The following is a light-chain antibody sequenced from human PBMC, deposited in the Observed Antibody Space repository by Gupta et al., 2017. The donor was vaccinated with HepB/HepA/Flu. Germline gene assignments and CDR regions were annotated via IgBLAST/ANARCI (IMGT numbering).Light chain of an antibody. Sequence: EIVMTQSPATLSVSPGERATLSCRASQSVSSNLAWYQQKPGQAPRLLIYGASTRATGIPARFSGSGSGKEFTLTISSLQSEDFAVYYCQQDNNWWTFGQGTKVEIK. CDR1: QSVSSN. J-gene: IGKJ1*01. V-gene: IGKV3-15*01. CDR2: GAS. CDR3: QQDNNWWT.